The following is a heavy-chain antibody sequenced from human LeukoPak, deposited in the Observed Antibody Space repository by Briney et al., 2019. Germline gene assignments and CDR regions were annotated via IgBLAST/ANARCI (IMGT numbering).Heavy chain of an antibody. V-gene: IGHV3-7*03. J-gene: IGHJ4*02. CDR3: AKDPYGDDYAPFDY. CDR2: IKQDGSEK. CDR1: GFTFSNYG. D-gene: IGHD4-17*01. Sequence: QSGGSLRLSCAASGFTFSNYGLSWVRQAPGKGLEWVANIKQDGSEKYYVDSVKGRFTISRDNAKNSLYLQMNSLRAEDTAVYYCAKDPYGDDYAPFDYWGQGTLVTVSS.